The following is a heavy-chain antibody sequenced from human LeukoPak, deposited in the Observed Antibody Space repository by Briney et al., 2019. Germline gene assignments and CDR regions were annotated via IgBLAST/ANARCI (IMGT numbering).Heavy chain of an antibody. Sequence: GGSLRLSCAASGFTFSSYGMHWVRQAPGKGLEWVAFIRYDGSNKYYADSVKGRFTISRDNSKNTLYLQMNSLRAEDTAVYHCARDNHSSGYYYLHYYYYYMDVWGKGTTVTVSS. J-gene: IGHJ6*03. CDR3: ARDNHSSGYYYLHYYYYYMDV. CDR1: GFTFSSYG. D-gene: IGHD3-22*01. CDR2: IRYDGSNK. V-gene: IGHV3-30*02.